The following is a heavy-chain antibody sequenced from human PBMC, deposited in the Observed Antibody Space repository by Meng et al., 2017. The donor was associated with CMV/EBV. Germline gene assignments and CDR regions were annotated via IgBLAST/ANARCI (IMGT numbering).Heavy chain of an antibody. CDR3: AREVDDYGDGWYFDL. J-gene: IGHJ2*01. Sequence: QVQLVRSGAEVKKPGFSVKVSCKASGGTFSSYAISWVRQAPGQGLEWMGGIIPIFGTANYAQKFQGRVTITADESTSTAYMELSSLRSEDTAVYYCAREVDDYGDGWYFDLWGRGTLVTVSS. CDR1: GGTFSSYA. D-gene: IGHD4-17*01. CDR2: IIPIFGTA. V-gene: IGHV1-69*12.